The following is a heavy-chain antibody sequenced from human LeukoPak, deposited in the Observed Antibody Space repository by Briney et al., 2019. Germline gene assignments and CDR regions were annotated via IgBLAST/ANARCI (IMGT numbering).Heavy chain of an antibody. J-gene: IGHJ3*02. CDR1: GDTFTGYY. CDR2: INPNSGGT. Sequence: GASVKLSCKASGDTFTGYYMHWVRQAPGQGLEWLVWINPNSGGTNYAQKFQGRVTMTRDTSISTAYMELSRLRSDDTAVYYCARAYDSTAFDIWGQGTMVTVSS. CDR3: ARAYDSTAFDI. V-gene: IGHV1-2*02. D-gene: IGHD3-22*01.